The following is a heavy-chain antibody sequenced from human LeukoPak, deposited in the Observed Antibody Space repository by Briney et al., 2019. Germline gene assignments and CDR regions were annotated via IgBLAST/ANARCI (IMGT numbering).Heavy chain of an antibody. V-gene: IGHV3-23*01. D-gene: IGHD6-13*01. CDR1: GFTFSSYA. CDR2: ISDSGGST. J-gene: IGHJ5*02. Sequence: GGSLRLSRAASGFTFSSYAMSWVRQAPGKGLEWVSAISDSGGSTYYADSVKGRFTISRDNSKNTLYLQMNSLRAEDTAVYYCAKSMDPAGRSWFDPWGQGTLVTVSS. CDR3: AKSMDPAGRSWFDP.